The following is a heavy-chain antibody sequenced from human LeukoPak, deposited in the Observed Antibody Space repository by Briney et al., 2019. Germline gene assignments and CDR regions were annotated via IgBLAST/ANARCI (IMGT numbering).Heavy chain of an antibody. CDR2: IIPIFGTA. D-gene: IGHD6-19*01. J-gene: IGHJ4*02. CDR1: GGTFGSYA. Sequence: SVKVSCKASGGTFGSYAISWVRQAPGQGLEWMGGIIPIFGTANYAQKFQGRVTITADESTSTAYMELSSLRSEDTAVYYCARPALRSGKYSSGWYLKYYFDYWGQGTLVTVSS. V-gene: IGHV1-69*01. CDR3: ARPALRSGKYSSGWYLKYYFDY.